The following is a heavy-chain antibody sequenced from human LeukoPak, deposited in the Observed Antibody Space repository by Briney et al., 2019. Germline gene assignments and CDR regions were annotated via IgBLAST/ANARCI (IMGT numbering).Heavy chain of an antibody. V-gene: IGHV4-59*12. D-gene: IGHD4-11*01. J-gene: IGHJ4*02. Sequence: PSETLSLTCTVSGGSISSYYWSWIRQPPGKGLEWIGYIYYSGSTNYNPSLKSRVTISVDTSKNQFSLKLSSVTAADTAVYYCARAISNYYSYFDYWGQGTLVTVSS. CDR3: ARAISNYYSYFDY. CDR2: IYYSGST. CDR1: GGSISSYY.